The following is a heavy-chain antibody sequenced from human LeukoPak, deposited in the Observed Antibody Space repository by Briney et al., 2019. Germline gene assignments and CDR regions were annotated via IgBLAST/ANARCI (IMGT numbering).Heavy chain of an antibody. CDR2: IRYDGSNK. CDR1: GFTFSSYG. CDR3: AKVWESGELPTPAEAFDI. D-gene: IGHD1-26*01. V-gene: IGHV3-30*02. Sequence: QTGGSLRLSCAASGFTFSSYGMHWVRQAPGKGLEWVAFIRYDGSNKYYADSVKGRFTISRDNSKNTLYLQMNSLRAEDTAVYYCAKVWESGELPTPAEAFDIWGQGTMVTVSS. J-gene: IGHJ3*02.